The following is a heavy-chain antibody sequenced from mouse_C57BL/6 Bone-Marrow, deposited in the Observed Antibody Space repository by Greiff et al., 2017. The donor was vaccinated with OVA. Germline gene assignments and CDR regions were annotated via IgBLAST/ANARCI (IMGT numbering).Heavy chain of an antibody. CDR1: GYTFTDYY. CDR2: INPNNGGT. V-gene: IGHV1-26*01. Sequence: EVQLQQSGPELVKPGASVKISCKASGYTFTDYYMNWVKQSHGKSLEWIGDINPNNGGTSYNQKFKGKATLTVDKSSSTAYMELRSLTSEDSAVYYCARIYYGGGFDYWGQGTTLTVSS. D-gene: IGHD1-1*01. J-gene: IGHJ2*01. CDR3: ARIYYGGGFDY.